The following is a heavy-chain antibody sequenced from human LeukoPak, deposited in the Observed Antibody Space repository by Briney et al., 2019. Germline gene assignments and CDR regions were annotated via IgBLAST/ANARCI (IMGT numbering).Heavy chain of an antibody. CDR2: MNPNSGNT. CDR1: GYTFTSYD. CDR3: ASTCTNGVCYTDY. D-gene: IGHD2-8*01. J-gene: IGHJ4*02. Sequence: ASVKVSCKASGYTFTSYDINWVRQATGQGLEWMGWMNPNSGNTGYAQKFQGRVTMTRNTSISTAYMELSRLRSDDTAVYYCASTCTNGVCYTDYWGQGTLVTVSS. V-gene: IGHV1-8*01.